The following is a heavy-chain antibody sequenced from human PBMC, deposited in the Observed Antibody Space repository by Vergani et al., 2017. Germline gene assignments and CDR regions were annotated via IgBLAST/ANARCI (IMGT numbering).Heavy chain of an antibody. Sequence: QVQLVESGGGVVQPGRSLRLSCAASGFTFSSYAMHWVRQAPGKGLEWVAVISHDGSNKYYADSVKGRFTISRDNSKNTLYLQMNSLRAEDTAVYYCARAYDPKSIAALSYYYYYYMDVWGKGTTVTVSS. CDR1: GFTFSSYA. CDR3: ARAYDPKSIAALSYYYYYYMDV. D-gene: IGHD6-6*01. J-gene: IGHJ6*03. V-gene: IGHV3-30-3*01. CDR2: ISHDGSNK.